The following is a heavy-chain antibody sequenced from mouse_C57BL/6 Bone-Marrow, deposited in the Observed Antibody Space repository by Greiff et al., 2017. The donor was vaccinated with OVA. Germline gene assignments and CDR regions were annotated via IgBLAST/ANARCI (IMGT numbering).Heavy chain of an antibody. Sequence: QVQLKQPGAELVRPGTSVKLSCKASGYTFTSYWMHWVKQRPGQGLEWIGVIDPSDSYTNYNQKFKGKATLTVDTSSSTAYMQLSSLTSEDSAVYYCARSGTTVVATLDYWGQGTTLTVSS. V-gene: IGHV1-59*01. CDR3: ARSGTTVVATLDY. J-gene: IGHJ2*01. CDR1: GYTFTSYW. CDR2: IDPSDSYT. D-gene: IGHD1-1*01.